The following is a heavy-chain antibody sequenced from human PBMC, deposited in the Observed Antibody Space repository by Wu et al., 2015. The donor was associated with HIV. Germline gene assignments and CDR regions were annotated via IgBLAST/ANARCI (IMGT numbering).Heavy chain of an antibody. CDR1: GYTFTGYY. D-gene: IGHD3-3*01. J-gene: IGHJ4*02. V-gene: IGHV1-2*02. CDR3: ARQIGIFGVVNTFDY. Sequence: QVQLVQSGAEVKKPGASVKVSCKASGYTFTGYYMHWVRQAPGQGLEWMGWINPNSGGTNYAQKFQGRVTMTRDTSISTAYMELSRLRSDDTAVYYCARQIGIFGVVNTFDYWGQGTLVTVSS. CDR2: INPNSGGT.